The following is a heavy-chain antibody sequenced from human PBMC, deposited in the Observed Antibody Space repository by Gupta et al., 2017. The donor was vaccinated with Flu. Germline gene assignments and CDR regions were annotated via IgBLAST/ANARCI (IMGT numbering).Heavy chain of an antibody. CDR1: GFTFSSYA. Sequence: EVQLLESGGGLVQPGGSLRLSCAASGFTFSSYAMSWVRQAPGKGLEWVSAISGSGGSTYYADSVKGRFTISRDNSKNTLYLQMNSLRAEDTAVYYCAKTGRITIFGVDETYFDYWGQGTLVTVSS. J-gene: IGHJ4*02. CDR2: ISGSGGST. CDR3: AKTGRITIFGVDETYFDY. D-gene: IGHD3-3*01. V-gene: IGHV3-23*01.